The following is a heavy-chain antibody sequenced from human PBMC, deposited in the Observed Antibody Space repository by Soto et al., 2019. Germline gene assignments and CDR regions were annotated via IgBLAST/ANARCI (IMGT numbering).Heavy chain of an antibody. CDR1: GFIFSNFG. CDR3: ARDPRTARASAMDV. V-gene: IGHV3-33*01. D-gene: IGHD6-6*01. Sequence: GGSLRPSCAASGFIFSNFGMHWVRQAPGKGLEWVAGVWYDGSNGVSADSVKGRFTISRDNSKNTLYLQMTSLRAEDTAVYYCARDPRTARASAMDVWGQGTTVTVSS. CDR2: VWYDGSNG. J-gene: IGHJ6*02.